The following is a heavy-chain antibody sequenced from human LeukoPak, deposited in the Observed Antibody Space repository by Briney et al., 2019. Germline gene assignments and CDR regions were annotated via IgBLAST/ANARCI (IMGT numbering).Heavy chain of an antibody. CDR3: ACGVEMATITPDAFDI. V-gene: IGHV1-69*13. CDR2: IIPIFGTA. J-gene: IGHJ3*02. Sequence: ASVKVSCKASGGTFSGYAISWVRQAPGQGLEWMGGIIPIFGTANYAQKFQGRVTITADESTSTAYMELSSLRSEDTAVYYCACGVEMATITPDAFDIWAKGQWSPSLQ. CDR1: GGTFSGYA. D-gene: IGHD5-24*01.